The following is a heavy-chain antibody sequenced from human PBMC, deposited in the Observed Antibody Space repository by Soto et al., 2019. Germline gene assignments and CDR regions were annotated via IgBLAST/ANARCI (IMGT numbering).Heavy chain of an antibody. Sequence: PSETLSLTCTVSGGSISSYYWSWIRQPPGKGLEWIGYIYYSGSTNYNPSLKSRVTISVDTSKNQFSLKLSSVTAADTAVYYCARLRNTYDFWSNLNWFDPWGQGTLVTVSS. V-gene: IGHV4-59*08. J-gene: IGHJ5*02. D-gene: IGHD3-3*01. CDR2: IYYSGST. CDR1: GGSISSYY. CDR3: ARLRNTYDFWSNLNWFDP.